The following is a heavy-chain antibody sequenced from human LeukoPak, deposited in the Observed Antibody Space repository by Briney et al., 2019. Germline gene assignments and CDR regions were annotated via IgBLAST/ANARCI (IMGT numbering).Heavy chain of an antibody. D-gene: IGHD3-10*01. Sequence: PGGSLRLSCAASGFTFSSYGMHWVRQAPGKGLEWVAVIWYDGSNKYYADSVKGRFTISRGNSKNTLYLQMNSLRAEDTAVYYCARELLWFGELGSLDYWGQGTLVTVSS. CDR1: GFTFSSYG. CDR2: IWYDGSNK. J-gene: IGHJ4*02. CDR3: ARELLWFGELGSLDY. V-gene: IGHV3-33*01.